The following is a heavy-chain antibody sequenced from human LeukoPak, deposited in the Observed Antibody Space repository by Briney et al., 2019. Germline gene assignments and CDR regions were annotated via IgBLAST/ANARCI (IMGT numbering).Heavy chain of an antibody. Sequence: QPGGSLRLSCAASGFTFSSYWMSWVRQAPGKGLEWVANIKQDGSEKYYVDSVKGRFTISRDNAKNSLYLQMNTLRIEDTAVYYCARLFSNYARWFHPWGQGTLVTVSS. D-gene: IGHD3-16*01. V-gene: IGHV3-7*01. CDR1: GFTFSSYW. CDR2: IKQDGSEK. J-gene: IGHJ5*02. CDR3: ARLFSNYARWFHP.